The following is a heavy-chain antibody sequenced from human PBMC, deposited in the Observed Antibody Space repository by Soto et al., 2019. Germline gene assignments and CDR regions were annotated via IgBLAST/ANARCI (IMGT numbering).Heavy chain of an antibody. V-gene: IGHV1-18*04. Sequence: ASVKVSCKASGYTFTSYGISWVRQAPGQGLEWMGWISAYNGNTNYTQKLQGRVTMTTDTSTSTAYMELRSLRSDDTAVYYCARDRTSYDFWSGYNTEDYYYYGMDVWGQGTTVTVS. CDR1: GYTFTSYG. D-gene: IGHD3-3*01. CDR2: ISAYNGNT. J-gene: IGHJ6*02. CDR3: ARDRTSYDFWSGYNTEDYYYYGMDV.